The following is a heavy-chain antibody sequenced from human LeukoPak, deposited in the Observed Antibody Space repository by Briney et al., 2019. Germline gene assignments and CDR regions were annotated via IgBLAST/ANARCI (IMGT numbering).Heavy chain of an antibody. CDR2: IYTSGST. D-gene: IGHD3-22*01. V-gene: IGHV4-61*02. Sequence: SQTLSLTCTVSGGSISSGSYYWSWIRQPAGKGLEWIGRIYTSGSTNYNPSLKSRVTISVDTSKNQFPLKLSSVTAADTAVYYCARLKYYYDSSGYLYYFDYWGQGTLVTVSS. CDR1: GGSISSGSYY. J-gene: IGHJ4*02. CDR3: ARLKYYYDSSGYLYYFDY.